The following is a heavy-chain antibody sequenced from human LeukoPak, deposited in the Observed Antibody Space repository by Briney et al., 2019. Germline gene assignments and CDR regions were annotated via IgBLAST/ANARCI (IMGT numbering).Heavy chain of an antibody. D-gene: IGHD6-13*01. Sequence: GGSLRLSCAASGFTFSSYWMSWVRQAPGKGLEWVSVIYSGGSTYYADSVKGRFTISRDNSKNTLYLQMNSLRAEDTAVYYCARSSYSTFDYWGQGTLVTVSS. CDR2: IYSGGST. V-gene: IGHV3-53*01. J-gene: IGHJ4*02. CDR1: GFTFSSYW. CDR3: ARSSYSTFDY.